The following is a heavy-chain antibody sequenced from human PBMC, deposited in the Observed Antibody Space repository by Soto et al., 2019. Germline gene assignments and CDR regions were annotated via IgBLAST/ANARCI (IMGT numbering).Heavy chain of an antibody. J-gene: IGHJ4*02. CDR3: AKDGFGGASDY. Sequence: EVQLLESGGGFAQPGGSLRLSCAAPGFTFSSYAMHWVRQAPGRGLEWVSTISGSGTNIYYADSVQGRFTISRDNSQNTLFLQMTSLRVDDAATYYCAKDGFGGASDYWGQGTHVTVSS. V-gene: IGHV3-23*01. CDR1: GFTFSSYA. D-gene: IGHD3-3*01. CDR2: ISGSGTNI.